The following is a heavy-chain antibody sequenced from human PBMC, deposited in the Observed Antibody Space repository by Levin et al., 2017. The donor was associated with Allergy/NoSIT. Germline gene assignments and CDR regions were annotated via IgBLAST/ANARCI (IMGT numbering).Heavy chain of an antibody. V-gene: IGHV3-30-3*01. CDR3: ARGGLTLYGMDV. CDR1: GFTFSSYA. CDR2: ISYDGSNK. Sequence: SCAASGFTFSSYAMHWVRQAPGKGLEWVAVISYDGSNKYYADSVKGRFTISRDNSKNTLYLQMNSLRAEDTAVYYCARGGLTLYGMDVWGQGTTVTVSS. J-gene: IGHJ6*02. D-gene: IGHD3-9*01.